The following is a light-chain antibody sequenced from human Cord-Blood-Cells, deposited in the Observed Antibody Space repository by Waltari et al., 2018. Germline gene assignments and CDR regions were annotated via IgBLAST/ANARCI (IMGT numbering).Light chain of an antibody. CDR2: DAS. J-gene: IGKJ1*01. V-gene: IGKV1-5*01. Sequence: DIQMTQCPSTLSASVGDRVTITCRAIQSINSWLAWYQQKPGKAPKLLIYDASSLESGVPSRFSGIGSGTEFTLTISRLQPDDFATYYCQQYNSYSGTFGQGTKVEIK. CDR1: QSINSW. CDR3: QQYNSYSGT.